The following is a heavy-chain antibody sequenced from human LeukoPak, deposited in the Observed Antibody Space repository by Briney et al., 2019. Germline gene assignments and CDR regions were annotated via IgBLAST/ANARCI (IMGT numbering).Heavy chain of an antibody. Sequence: GGSLRLSCAASGFTFSSYAMSWVRQAPGKGLEWVSSIGAIGGSTYYANSVKGRSTLSRDNSNNTMYLQMNSLRAEDTAVYYCAKYPYDCSGYYFDFWGQGTLVTVSS. CDR3: AKYPYDCSGYYFDF. CDR2: IGAIGGST. CDR1: GFTFSSYA. J-gene: IGHJ4*02. V-gene: IGHV3-23*01. D-gene: IGHD3-22*01.